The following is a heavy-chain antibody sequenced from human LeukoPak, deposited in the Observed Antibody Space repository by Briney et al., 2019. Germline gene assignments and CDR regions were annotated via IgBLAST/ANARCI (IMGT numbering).Heavy chain of an antibody. Sequence: GGSLRLSCAASGFTFSSYAMSWVRQAPGKGLEWVSAISGSGGSTYYADSVKGRFAISRGNSKNTLYLQMNSLRAEDTAVYYCAKSIAVAGTNWFDPWGQGTLVTVSS. D-gene: IGHD6-19*01. CDR2: ISGSGGST. CDR3: AKSIAVAGTNWFDP. CDR1: GFTFSSYA. V-gene: IGHV3-23*01. J-gene: IGHJ5*02.